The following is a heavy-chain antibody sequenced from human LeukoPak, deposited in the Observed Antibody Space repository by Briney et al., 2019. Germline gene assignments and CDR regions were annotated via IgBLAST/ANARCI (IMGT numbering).Heavy chain of an antibody. CDR3: ARGHFSWGFDY. J-gene: IGHJ4*02. V-gene: IGHV4-30-2*01. CDR1: GGSISSGGYS. D-gene: IGHD6-13*01. CDR2: IYHSGST. Sequence: PSETLSLTCAVSGGSISSGGYSWSWIRQPPGKGLEWIGYIYHSGSTYYNPSLKSRVTISVDRSKNQFSLKLSSVTAADTAVYYCARGHFSWGFDYWGQGTLVTVSS.